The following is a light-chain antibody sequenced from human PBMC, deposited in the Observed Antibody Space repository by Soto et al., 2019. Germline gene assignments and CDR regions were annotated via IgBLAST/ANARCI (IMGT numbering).Light chain of an antibody. CDR2: KAS. CDR3: QQYNSYST. Sequence: DIQMTQSPFTLSASVGDRVTITCRASQGISSWLAWYQQKPGKAPKLLIYKASTLESGVPSRFSGSGSGTEFTLTISSLQPDDFATYYCQQYNSYSTFGQGTKVDIK. V-gene: IGKV1-5*03. CDR1: QGISSW. J-gene: IGKJ1*01.